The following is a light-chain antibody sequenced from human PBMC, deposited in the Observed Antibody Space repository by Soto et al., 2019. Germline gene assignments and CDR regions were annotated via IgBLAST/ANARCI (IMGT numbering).Light chain of an antibody. CDR2: AAY. CDR3: QQGNSLPRT. Sequence: DVPLTQYPVPLCLSAWERATLXWRASQSISGYLDWYQQKPGKAPKLLIYAAYSLQSGVPSRFSGSGSGTDFTLTISSLQPEDFATYYCQQGNSLPRTFGQGTKVDIK. J-gene: IGKJ1*01. CDR1: QSISGY. V-gene: IGKV1-12*01.